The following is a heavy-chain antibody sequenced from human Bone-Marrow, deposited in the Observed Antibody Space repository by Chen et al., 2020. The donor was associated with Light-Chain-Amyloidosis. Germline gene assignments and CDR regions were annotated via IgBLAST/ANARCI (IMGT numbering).Heavy chain of an antibody. CDR3: AKDTAGYYYYGMDV. CDR2: IRWNSGTI. J-gene: IGHJ6*02. CDR1: GFRLDDYA. V-gene: IGHV3-9*01. Sequence: EVQLVESGGGLVQPGRSLRLSCAPSGFRLDDYAMHWVRQAPGKGLEWVSGIRWNSGTIGYADSVKGRFTISRDNVKNSLYLQMNSLRSEDTALYYCAKDTAGYYYYGMDVWGQGTTVTVSS.